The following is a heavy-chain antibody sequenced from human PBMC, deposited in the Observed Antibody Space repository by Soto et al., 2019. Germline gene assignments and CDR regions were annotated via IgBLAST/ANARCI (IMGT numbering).Heavy chain of an antibody. CDR3: ARSPPPLGRFDS. V-gene: IGHV1-3*01. Sequence: GASVKVSCKASGYTCATYAMQWVRQAPGQRLEWMGWINGGSGSTRYSQNFQGRLTITRDSSANTVYMELSSLRSGDTAIYYCARSPPPLGRFDSWGQGTLVTVSS. J-gene: IGHJ5*01. CDR2: INGGSGST. CDR1: GYTCATYA.